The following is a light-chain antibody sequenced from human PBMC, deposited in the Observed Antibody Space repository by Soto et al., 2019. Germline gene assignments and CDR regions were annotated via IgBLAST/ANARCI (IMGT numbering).Light chain of an antibody. V-gene: IGLV1-40*01. CDR1: SSNIGAGYD. J-gene: IGLJ2*01. CDR2: GNS. Sequence: QSVLTQPPSVSGAPGQRVTISCTGSSSNIGAGYDVHWYQQLPGTAPKLLIYGNSNRPSGVPDRVSGSKSGTSASLAITGRQAEDEADYYCQSYDSSLSGVVFGGGTQRTVL. CDR3: QSYDSSLSGVV.